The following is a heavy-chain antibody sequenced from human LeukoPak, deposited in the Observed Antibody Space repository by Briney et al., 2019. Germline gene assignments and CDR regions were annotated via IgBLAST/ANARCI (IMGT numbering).Heavy chain of an antibody. V-gene: IGHV4-34*01. CDR1: CGSYRGYY. CDR2: INHSGST. D-gene: IGHD3-3*01. Sequence: SETPFPTCDVYCGSYRGYYWSWIRQPPRKRPEWNGEINHSGSTNSNPSLTSRVPISVDTSKNQFSLKLSSVTAADTAVYYCASHTIFGVAQPFDYWGQGTLVTVSS. J-gene: IGHJ4*02. CDR3: ASHTIFGVAQPFDY.